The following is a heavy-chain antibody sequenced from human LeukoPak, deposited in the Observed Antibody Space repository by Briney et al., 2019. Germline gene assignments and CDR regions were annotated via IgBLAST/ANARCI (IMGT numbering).Heavy chain of an antibody. CDR3: TTVGYYDSSGYYYRFDY. CDR1: GFTFSNAW. D-gene: IGHD3-22*01. J-gene: IGHJ4*02. Sequence: GGSLRLSCAASGFTFSNAWMSWVRQAPGKGLVWVGRIKSKTDGGTTDYAAPVKGSFTISRDDSKNTLYLQMNSLKTEDTAVYYCTTVGYYDSSGYYYRFDYWGQGTLVTVSS. V-gene: IGHV3-15*01. CDR2: IKSKTDGGTT.